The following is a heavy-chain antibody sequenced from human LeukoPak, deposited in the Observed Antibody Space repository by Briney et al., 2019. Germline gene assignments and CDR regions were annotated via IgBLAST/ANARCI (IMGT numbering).Heavy chain of an antibody. CDR1: GGSISSYY. V-gene: IGHV4-59*08. CDR2: IYYSGST. Sequence: SETLSLTCTVSGGSISSYYWSWIRQPPGKGLEWIGYIYYSGSTNYNPSLKSRVTISVDTSKNQFSLKLSSVTAADTAVYYCAKEKLELRGYYFDYWGQGTLVTVSS. D-gene: IGHD1-7*01. CDR3: AKEKLELRGYYFDY. J-gene: IGHJ4*02.